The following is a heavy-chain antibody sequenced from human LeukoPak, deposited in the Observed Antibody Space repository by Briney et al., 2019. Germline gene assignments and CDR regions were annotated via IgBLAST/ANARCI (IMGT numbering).Heavy chain of an antibody. CDR3: ARYSGYEHDYGDYEYFDY. D-gene: IGHD4-17*01. J-gene: IGHJ4*02. CDR2: IYYSGST. Sequence: SETLSLTCTVSGGSISSYYWSWIRQPPGKGLEWIGYIYYSGSTKYNPSLKSRVTISVDTSKNQFSLKLSSVTAADTAVYYCARYSGYEHDYGDYEYFDYWGQGTLVTVSP. CDR1: GGSISSYY. V-gene: IGHV4-59*08.